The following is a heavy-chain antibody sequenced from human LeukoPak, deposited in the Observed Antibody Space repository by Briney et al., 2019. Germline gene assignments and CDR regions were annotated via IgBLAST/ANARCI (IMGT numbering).Heavy chain of an antibody. Sequence: SETLSLTCTVSGGSISSYYWSWIRQPPGKGLEWIGYIYYSGSTNYNPSLESRVTISVDTSKNQFSLKLSSVTAADTAVYYCARVGGSYYGAFDIWGQGTMVTVSS. CDR1: GGSISSYY. J-gene: IGHJ3*02. V-gene: IGHV4-59*01. CDR3: ARVGGSYYGAFDI. CDR2: IYYSGST. D-gene: IGHD1-26*01.